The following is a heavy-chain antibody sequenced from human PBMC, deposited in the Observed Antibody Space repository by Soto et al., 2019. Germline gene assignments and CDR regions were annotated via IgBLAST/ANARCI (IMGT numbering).Heavy chain of an antibody. CDR1: GYTFTSYY. CDR3: ARGRCSSTSCYAKLPYYYYYGMDV. CDR2: INPSGGST. V-gene: IGHV1-46*01. D-gene: IGHD2-2*01. Sequence: GASVKVSCKASGYTFTSYYMHWARQAPGQGLEWMGIINPSGGSTSYAQKFQGRVTMTRDTSTSTVYMELSSLRSEDTAVYYCARGRCSSTSCYAKLPYYYYYGMDVWGQGTTVTV. J-gene: IGHJ6*02.